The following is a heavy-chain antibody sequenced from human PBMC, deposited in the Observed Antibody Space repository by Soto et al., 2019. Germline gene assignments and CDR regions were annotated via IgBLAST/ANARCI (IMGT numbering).Heavy chain of an antibody. V-gene: IGHV3-23*01. CDR3: AKARGSGSYFNPSDAFDF. D-gene: IGHD3-10*01. CDR2: ISGSGGGT. CDR1: GFTFSSYT. Sequence: EVQLLDSGGGLVQPGGSLRLSCAASGFTFSSYTMSWVRQAPGKGLEWVSSISGSGGGTYYADSVKGRFTISRDNSKNPLSLRMNSLRAEDTAVYYCAKARGSGSYFNPSDAFDFWGQGTMVTVSS. J-gene: IGHJ3*01.